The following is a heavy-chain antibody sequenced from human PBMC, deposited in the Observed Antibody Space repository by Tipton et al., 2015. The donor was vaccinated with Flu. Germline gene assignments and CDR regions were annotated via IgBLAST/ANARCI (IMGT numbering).Heavy chain of an antibody. J-gene: IGHJ4*02. CDR2: IYTSGST. CDR3: ARDLPHRYSGSYSWPLL. D-gene: IGHD1-26*01. V-gene: IGHV4-4*07. Sequence: TLSLTCTVSGGSISSYYWSWIRQPAGKGLEWIGRIYTSGSTNYNPSLKSRVTMSVDTSKNQFSLKLSSVTAAGTAVYYCARDLPHRYSGSYSWPLLWGQGTLVTVSS. CDR1: GGSISSYY.